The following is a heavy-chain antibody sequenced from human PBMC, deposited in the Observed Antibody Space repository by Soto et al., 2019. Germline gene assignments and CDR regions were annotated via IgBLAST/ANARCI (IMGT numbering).Heavy chain of an antibody. J-gene: IGHJ5*02. CDR1: GGSISTYY. CDR2: INYSGST. CDR3: ARQWSGYSSSWYRYNWFDP. V-gene: IGHV4-59*08. D-gene: IGHD6-13*01. Sequence: QVQLQESGPGLVKPSETLSLTCTVSGGSISTYYWSWTRQPPGKGLEWIGYINYSGSTNYNPSLKSRVTISVDTSKNQFSLKLSSVTAADTAVYYCARQWSGYSSSWYRYNWFDPWGQGTLVTVSS.